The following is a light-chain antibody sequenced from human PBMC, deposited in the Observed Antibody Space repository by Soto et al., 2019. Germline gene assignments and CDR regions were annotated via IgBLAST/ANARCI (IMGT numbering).Light chain of an antibody. CDR3: QQYANYRT. V-gene: IGKV1-5*03. CDR2: KAS. J-gene: IGKJ1*01. CDR1: QSISNW. Sequence: DIQMTQSPSTLSADVGDRVTITCRASQSISNWLAWYQQKPGGAPKLLIYKASNLASGVPSRFSGSGSETEFTLTISSLQPDDFATYYCQQYANYRTFGQGSKVEIK.